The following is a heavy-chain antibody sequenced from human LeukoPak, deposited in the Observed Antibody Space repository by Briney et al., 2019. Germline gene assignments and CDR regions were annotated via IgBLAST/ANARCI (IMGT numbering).Heavy chain of an antibody. CDR3: ARCGGDWVAAAPNYYYYYMDV. CDR2: IYTSGST. D-gene: IGHD2-21*01. Sequence: SETLSLTCTVSGGSISSYHWSWIRQPAGKGLEWIGRIYTSGSTNYNPSLKSRVTMSVDTSKNQFSLKLSSVTAADTAVYYCARCGGDWVAAAPNYYYYYMDVWGKGTTVTISS. CDR1: GGSISSYH. J-gene: IGHJ6*03. V-gene: IGHV4-4*07.